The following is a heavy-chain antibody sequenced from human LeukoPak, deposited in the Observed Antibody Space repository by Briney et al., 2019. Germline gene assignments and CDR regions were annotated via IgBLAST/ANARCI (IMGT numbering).Heavy chain of an antibody. CDR3: ARGIRTYYYDSSGYTFDY. V-gene: IGHV4-4*07. D-gene: IGHD3-22*01. CDR2: IYTSGST. CDR1: GGSISSYY. Sequence: SETLSLTCTVSGGSISSYYWSWIRQPAGKGLEWIGRIYTSGSTNYNPSLKSRVTMSVDTSKNQFSLKLSSVTAADTAVYYCARGIRTYYYDSSGYTFDYWGQGTLVTVSS. J-gene: IGHJ4*02.